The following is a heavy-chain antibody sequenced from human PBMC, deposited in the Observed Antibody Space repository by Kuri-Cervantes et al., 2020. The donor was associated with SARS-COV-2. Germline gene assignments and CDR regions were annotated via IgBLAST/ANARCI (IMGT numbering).Heavy chain of an antibody. V-gene: IGHV4-59*01. Sequence: GSLRLSCSVSGVSINNYWSWIRQPPGKGLEWTAYIYYSGSPNYNPSLKSRVTISVDMSKNQFSLKLSSVTAADTAVYYCARDRIQLWYYGMDVWAQGTTVTVSS. CDR1: GVSINNY. J-gene: IGHJ6*02. CDR2: IYYSGSP. CDR3: ARDRIQLWYYGMDV. D-gene: IGHD5-18*01.